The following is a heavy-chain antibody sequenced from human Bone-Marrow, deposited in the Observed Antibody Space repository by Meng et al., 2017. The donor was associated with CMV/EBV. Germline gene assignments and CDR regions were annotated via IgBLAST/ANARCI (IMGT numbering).Heavy chain of an antibody. CDR3: ARADGSYSAFHC. CDR1: GFTFTNYN. V-gene: IGHV3-21*01. Sequence: GGSLRLSCAASGFTFTNYNMNWVRQAPGRGLEWVSSISGSGSYISYVDSVKGRFTISRDNAKNLLYLQMNSLRAEDTAVYYCARADGSYSAFHCWGQGTRVTVSS. D-gene: IGHD1-26*01. J-gene: IGHJ4*02. CDR2: ISGSGSYI.